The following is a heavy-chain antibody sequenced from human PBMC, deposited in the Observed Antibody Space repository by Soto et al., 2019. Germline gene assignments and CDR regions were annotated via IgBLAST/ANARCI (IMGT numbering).Heavy chain of an antibody. Sequence: SQTLSLTCAISGDSVSTNSGAWSWIRQSPSRGLEWLGRTYYRSKWYHDYAVSVKSRISIYPDTSKNQFSLQLNSVTPEDTAVYYCARDAPNSNGWFSCFGYCGQGILVTVSS. J-gene: IGHJ4*02. V-gene: IGHV6-1*01. CDR1: GDSVSTNSGA. D-gene: IGHD6-19*01. CDR2: TYYRSKWYH. CDR3: ARDAPNSNGWFSCFGY.